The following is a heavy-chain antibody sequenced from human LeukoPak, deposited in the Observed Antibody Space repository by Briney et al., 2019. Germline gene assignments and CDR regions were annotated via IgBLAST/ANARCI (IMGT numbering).Heavy chain of an antibody. V-gene: IGHV4-59*01. CDR3: ARSNKYSSSWYDYFDY. J-gene: IGHJ4*02. CDR1: GGSISSFY. D-gene: IGHD6-13*01. Sequence: SETLSLTCAVSGGSISSFYWSWIRQPPGKGLEWIAYFYYSGSTNSGTTNYNPSLKSRVTISLDTSKNQFSLRLNSVTAADTAVYYCARSNKYSSSWYDYFDYWGQGTLVTVSS. CDR2: FYYSGST.